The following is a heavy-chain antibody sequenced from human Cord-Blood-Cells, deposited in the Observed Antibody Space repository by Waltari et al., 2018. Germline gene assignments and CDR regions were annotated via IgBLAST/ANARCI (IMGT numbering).Heavy chain of an antibody. Sequence: QVQLQQWGAGLLKPSETLSLTCAVDGGSFSGYYWSWIRQPPGKGLEWIGEINHSGSTNYNPSLKSRVTISVDTSKNQFSLKLSSVTAADTAVYYCARGGLSSSWYFDYWGQGTLVTVSS. D-gene: IGHD6-13*01. CDR3: ARGGLSSSWYFDY. J-gene: IGHJ4*02. CDR2: INHSGST. CDR1: GGSFSGYY. V-gene: IGHV4-34*01.